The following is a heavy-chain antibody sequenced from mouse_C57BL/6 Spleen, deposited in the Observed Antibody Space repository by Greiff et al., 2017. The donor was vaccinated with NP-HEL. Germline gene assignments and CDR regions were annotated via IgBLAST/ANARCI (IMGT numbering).Heavy chain of an antibody. Sequence: QVQLQQPGAELVMPGASVKLSCKASGYTFTSYWMHWVKQRPGQGLEWIGELDPSDSYTNYNQKFKGKSTLTVDKSSSTAYMQLSSLTSEDSAVYYCARNPPYGSSLYWYFDVWGTGTTVTVSS. CDR3: ARNPPYGSSLYWYFDV. V-gene: IGHV1-69*01. CDR2: LDPSDSYT. CDR1: GYTFTSYW. J-gene: IGHJ1*03. D-gene: IGHD1-1*01.